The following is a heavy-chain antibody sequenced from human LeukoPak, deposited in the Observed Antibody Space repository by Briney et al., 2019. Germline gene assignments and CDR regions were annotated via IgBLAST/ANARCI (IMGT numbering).Heavy chain of an antibody. CDR1: GYTFTSYA. J-gene: IGHJ4*02. CDR3: ARDTGYSSSWYLIYFDY. Sequence: ASVKVSCKASGYTFTSYAMNWVRQAPGQGLEWMGWINTNTGNPTYAQGFTGRFVFSLDTSVSTAYLQISSLNTEDTAVYYCARDTGYSSSWYLIYFDYWGQGTLVTVSS. D-gene: IGHD6-13*01. CDR2: INTNTGNP. V-gene: IGHV7-4-1*02.